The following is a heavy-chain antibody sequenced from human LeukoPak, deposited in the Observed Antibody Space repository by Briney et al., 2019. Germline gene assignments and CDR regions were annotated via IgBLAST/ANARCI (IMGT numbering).Heavy chain of an antibody. J-gene: IGHJ5*02. V-gene: IGHV4-38-2*01. CDR3: ARAGGEIVVVPAALIEFDP. D-gene: IGHD2-2*01. CDR1: GFTFSDYS. Sequence: GSLRLSCAASGFTFSDYSLTWVRQPPGKGLEWVGSIYYSGSTYYNPSLKSRVTISVDTSKNQFSLKLSSVTAADTAVYYCARAGGEIVVVPAALIEFDPWGQGTLVTVSS. CDR2: IYYSGST.